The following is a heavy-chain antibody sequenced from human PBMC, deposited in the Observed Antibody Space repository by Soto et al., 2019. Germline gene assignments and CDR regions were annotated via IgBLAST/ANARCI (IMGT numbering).Heavy chain of an antibody. CDR1: GDSVSSNSAA. J-gene: IGHJ6*02. CDR3: ARAGGGNWNAQGWDYYYGMDV. Sequence: QTLSLTCAISGDSVSSNSAAWNWIRQSPSRGLEWLERTYYRSKWYNDYAVSVKSRITINPDTSKNQFSLQLNSVTPEDTAVYYCARAGGGNWNAQGWDYYYGMDVWGQGTTVTVSS. D-gene: IGHD1-20*01. CDR2: TYYRSKWYN. V-gene: IGHV6-1*01.